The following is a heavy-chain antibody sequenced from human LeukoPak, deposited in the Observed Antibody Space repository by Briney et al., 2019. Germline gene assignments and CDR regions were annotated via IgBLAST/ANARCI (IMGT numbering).Heavy chain of an antibody. V-gene: IGHV4-4*09. D-gene: IGHD3-10*02. J-gene: IGHJ4*02. CDR2: IYSRGTT. CDR3: ARRTPGPQLGDYVAYYFDL. Sequence: SETLSFTCTVSGDSIRTNSWIWVRQPPEKGLEWIGYIYSRGTTKYNPSLKSRGTISIDSSKNQLSLKLTSVTAADTAVYYCARRTPGPQLGDYVAYYFDLWGLGALVTVSS. CDR1: GDSIRTNS.